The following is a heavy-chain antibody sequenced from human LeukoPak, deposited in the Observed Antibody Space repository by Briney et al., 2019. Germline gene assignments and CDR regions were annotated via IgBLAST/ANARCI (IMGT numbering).Heavy chain of an antibody. V-gene: IGHV4-59*01. D-gene: IGHD1-26*01. CDR3: ARAGGNDVFDI. Sequence: PSETLSLTCTVSGGSISSYYWSWIRQPPGKGLEWIGCIYYSGSTNYNPSLKSRVTISVDTSKNQFSLKLSSVTAADTAVYYCARAGGNDVFDIWGQGTMVTVSS. CDR1: GGSISSYY. CDR2: IYYSGST. J-gene: IGHJ3*02.